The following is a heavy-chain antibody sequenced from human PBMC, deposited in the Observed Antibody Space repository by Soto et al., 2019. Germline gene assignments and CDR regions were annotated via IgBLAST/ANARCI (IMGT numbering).Heavy chain of an antibody. CDR3: ARDQYCSVSSCFGYPEV. Sequence: QVQLVQSGATVKRPGSSVRVSCQASGDTFSTHTITWVRQAPGQGLEWVGRIIPALGITTYAQRFQGRVTISAVRSTSTAYMVLCSLTSDDTALYYCARDQYCSVSSCFGYPEVWGGGTAVIVSS. D-gene: IGHD2-15*01. CDR1: GDTFSTHT. V-gene: IGHV1-69*08. J-gene: IGHJ6*04. CDR2: IIPALGIT.